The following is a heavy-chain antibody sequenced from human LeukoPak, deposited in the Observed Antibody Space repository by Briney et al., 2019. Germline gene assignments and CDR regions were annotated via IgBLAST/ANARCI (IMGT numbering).Heavy chain of an antibody. Sequence: SETLSLTCAVYGGSFSGYYWSWIRQPPGKGLEWIGEINHSGSTNYNPSLKSRVTISVDTSKNQFSLNLSSVTAADTAVYYCARVGEYCSSTSCYWYYFDYWGHGTLVTASS. CDR2: INHSGST. V-gene: IGHV4-34*01. J-gene: IGHJ4*01. D-gene: IGHD2-2*01. CDR1: GGSFSGYY. CDR3: ARVGEYCSSTSCYWYYFDY.